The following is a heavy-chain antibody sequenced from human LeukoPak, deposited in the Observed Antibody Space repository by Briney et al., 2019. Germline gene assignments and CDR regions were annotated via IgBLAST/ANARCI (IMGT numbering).Heavy chain of an antibody. CDR3: ARVPQGSSWPYYFDY. CDR1: GGTFSTYA. CDR2: IVPILGTA. V-gene: IGHV1-69*04. Sequence: SVTVSCQSSGGTFSTYAINWVRQAPGQGLAWVGRIVPILGTANYAQNFQGRVTITADRSTTTAYMELSSLRSEDTAVYYCARVPQGSSWPYYFDYWGQGTLVTVSS. J-gene: IGHJ4*02. D-gene: IGHD6-13*01.